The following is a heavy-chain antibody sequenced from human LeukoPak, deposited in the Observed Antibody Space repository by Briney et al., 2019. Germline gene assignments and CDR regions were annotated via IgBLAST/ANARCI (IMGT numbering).Heavy chain of an antibody. CDR2: ISSSSSNI. D-gene: IGHD1-1*01. Sequence: PGGSLRLSCAASGFPFSNYGMSWVRQAPGKGLEWVSSISSSSSNIYYADSVKGRFTISRDNAKNSLYLQMNSLRVEDTAVYYCARCTTGRTFGSLREIKRSREIDYWGQGTLVTVSS. CDR1: GFPFSNYG. J-gene: IGHJ4*02. V-gene: IGHV3-21*01. CDR3: ARCTTGRTFGSLREIKRSREIDY.